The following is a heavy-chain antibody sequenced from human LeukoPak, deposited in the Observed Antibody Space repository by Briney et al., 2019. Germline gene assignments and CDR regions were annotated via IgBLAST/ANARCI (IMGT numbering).Heavy chain of an antibody. V-gene: IGHV3-48*03. CDR2: ISSSGSTI. Sequence: PGGSLRLSCAASGFTFSSYEMNWVRQAPGKGLEWVSYISSSGSTIYYADSVKGRFTISRDNAKNSLYLQMSSLRAEDTAVYYCAREGLSSGWNGYYYYYYMDVWGKGTTVTVSS. J-gene: IGHJ6*03. D-gene: IGHD6-19*01. CDR3: AREGLSSGWNGYYYYYYMDV. CDR1: GFTFSSYE.